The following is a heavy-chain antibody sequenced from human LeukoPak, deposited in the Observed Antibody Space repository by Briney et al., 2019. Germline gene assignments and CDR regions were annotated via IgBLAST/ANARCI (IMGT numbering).Heavy chain of an antibody. CDR1: GFTFDDYA. CDR2: ISWNSGSI. D-gene: IGHD2-15*01. Sequence: PGRSLRLSCAASGFTFDDYAMHWVRQAPGKGLEWVSGISWNSGSIGYADSVKGRFTISRDNAKNSLYLQMNSLRAEDTALCYCAKEICSGGSCYFDYWGQGTLVTVSS. CDR3: AKEICSGGSCYFDY. V-gene: IGHV3-9*01. J-gene: IGHJ4*02.